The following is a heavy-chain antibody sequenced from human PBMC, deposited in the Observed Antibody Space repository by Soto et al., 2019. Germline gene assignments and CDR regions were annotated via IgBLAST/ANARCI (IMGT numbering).Heavy chain of an antibody. CDR1: GDTFTSFG. J-gene: IGHJ4*02. CDR3: ARDDGDTSGSDFDN. CDR2: ISAYNGNT. V-gene: IGHV1-18*01. D-gene: IGHD3-22*01. Sequence: ATVKVACKASGDTFTSFGISWVRQAPGQGLEWMGWISAYNGNTNYAQKFQGRVTMTTDTSTSTASMELRSLRSDDTAVYYCARDDGDTSGSDFDNLGQGTLVTVSS.